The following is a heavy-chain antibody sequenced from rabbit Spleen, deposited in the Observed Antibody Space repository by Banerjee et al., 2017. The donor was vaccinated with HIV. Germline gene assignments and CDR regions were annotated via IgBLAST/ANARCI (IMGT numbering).Heavy chain of an antibody. CDR3: ARDTGSSFSSYGMDL. J-gene: IGHJ6*01. CDR2: IDTGSSGYT. CDR1: GVSFSDDSY. Sequence: QSLEESGGDLVKPGASLTLTCIASGVSFSDDSYMCWVRQAPGKGLEWIACIDTGSSGYTYYATWATGRFTCSKTSSTTVTLQMTSLTAADTATYFCARDTGSSFSSYGMDLWGPGTLVTVS. D-gene: IGHD8-1*01. V-gene: IGHV1S40*01.